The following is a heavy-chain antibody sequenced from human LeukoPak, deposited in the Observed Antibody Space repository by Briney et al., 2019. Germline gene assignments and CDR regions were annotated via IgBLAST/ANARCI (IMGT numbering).Heavy chain of an antibody. Sequence: PGGSLRLSCAASGFSFSNYNMNWVRQAPGKGLEWVSSITSTSSYIYYADSVKGRFTISRDNAKNSLYLQMNSLRAEDTAVYYCARDTLEYSNSPDALDIWGQGTMVTVSS. V-gene: IGHV3-21*01. CDR2: ITSTSSYI. CDR3: ARDTLEYSNSPDALDI. CDR1: GFSFSNYN. D-gene: IGHD4-23*01. J-gene: IGHJ3*02.